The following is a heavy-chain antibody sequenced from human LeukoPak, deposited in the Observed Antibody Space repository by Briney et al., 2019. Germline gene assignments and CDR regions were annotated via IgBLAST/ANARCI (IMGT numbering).Heavy chain of an antibody. CDR1: GVTFSSYS. J-gene: IGHJ4*02. CDR3: ARDPLRFGIRFPDDY. V-gene: IGHV3-21*01. D-gene: IGHD3-3*01. Sequence: GGSLRLSCAASGVTFSSYSMNWVRQAPGKGLEWVSSISSSSSYIYYADSVKGRFTISRDNAKNSLYLQMNSLRAEDTAVYYCARDPLRFGIRFPDDYWGQGTLVTVSS. CDR2: ISSSSSYI.